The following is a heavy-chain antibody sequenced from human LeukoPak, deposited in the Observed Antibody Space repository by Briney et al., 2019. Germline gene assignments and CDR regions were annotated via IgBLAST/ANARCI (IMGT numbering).Heavy chain of an antibody. D-gene: IGHD4-23*01. J-gene: IGHJ6*04. CDR1: GGSISSYY. V-gene: IGHV4-59*01. Sequence: PSETLSLTCTVSGGSISSYYWSWIRQPPGKGLEWIGYIYYSGSTNYNPSLTSRVTISVDTSKNQFSLKLSSVTAADTAVYYCARDLSMVVTGYMDVWGKGTTVTVSS. CDR3: ARDLSMVVTGYMDV. CDR2: IYYSGST.